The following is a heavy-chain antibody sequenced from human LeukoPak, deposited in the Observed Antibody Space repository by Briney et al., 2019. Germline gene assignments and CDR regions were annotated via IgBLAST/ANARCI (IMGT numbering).Heavy chain of an antibody. CDR3: AKGGGSFDY. CDR1: GFTFSSYG. V-gene: IGHV3-30*18. D-gene: IGHD1-26*01. CDR2: ISYDGSNK. J-gene: IGHJ4*02. Sequence: PGRSLRLSCAASGFTFSSYGMHWVRQAPGKGLEWVAVISYDGSNKYYADSVKGRFTIPRDNSKNTLYLQMNSLRAEDTAVYYCAKGGGSFDYWGQGTLVTVSS.